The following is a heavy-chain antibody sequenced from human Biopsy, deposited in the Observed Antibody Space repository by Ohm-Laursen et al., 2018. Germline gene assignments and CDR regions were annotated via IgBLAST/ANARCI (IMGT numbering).Heavy chain of an antibody. V-gene: IGHV4-59*01. CDR3: ARATNSTGWPYYYYYGMDV. CDR2: IYYSGST. D-gene: IGHD2/OR15-2a*01. Sequence: SETLSLTCSVSGGSISSDYWSWIRQTPGKGLEWIGYIYYSGSTNYNPPLKSRVTISADTSKNQFSLRLNSVTAADTAVYYCARATNSTGWPYYYYYGMDVWGQGTTVTVSS. CDR1: GGSISSDY. J-gene: IGHJ6*02.